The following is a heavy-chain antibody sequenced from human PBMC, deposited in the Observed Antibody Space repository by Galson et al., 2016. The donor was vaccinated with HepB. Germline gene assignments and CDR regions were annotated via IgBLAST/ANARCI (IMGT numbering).Heavy chain of an antibody. CDR2: IHNSGGSS. CDR3: AKDFWSGV. Sequence: SLRLSCAASGFTFSNYAMSWVRQAPGKGLVWVSGIHNSGGSSTYADSVKGRFTISKDISKNTLYLQMNSLRAEDTAVYYCAKDFWSGVWGQGTLVTVSS. V-gene: IGHV3-23*01. J-gene: IGHJ4*02. CDR1: GFTFSNYA. D-gene: IGHD3-3*01.